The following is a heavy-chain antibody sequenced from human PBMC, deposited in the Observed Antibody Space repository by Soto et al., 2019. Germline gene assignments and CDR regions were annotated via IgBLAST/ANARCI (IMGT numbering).Heavy chain of an antibody. CDR2: MFYSGLT. J-gene: IGHJ6*02. D-gene: IGHD2-15*01. V-gene: IGHV4-39*01. Sequence: SETLSLTCSVSGYSVSSSGYYWAWIRQPPGKGLEWIGSMFYSGLTYYNPSLKSRVTLSVDTSKNHFSVRLNSVTAADTAVYYCAPLTVSLSGPYGIHVWGQGTTVTVSS. CDR1: GYSVSSSGYY. CDR3: APLTVSLSGPYGIHV.